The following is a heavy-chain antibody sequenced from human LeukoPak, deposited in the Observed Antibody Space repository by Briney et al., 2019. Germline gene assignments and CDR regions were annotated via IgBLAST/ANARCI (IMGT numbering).Heavy chain of an antibody. Sequence: PGGSLRLSCAVSGFTFSSYSMSWVRQAPGKGLDWVSSISSSGTYKYYADSVKGRFTITRDNAKNSLYLQMNSLRAEDTAVYYCAKGKDSVAGATNDYWGQGTLVTVSS. CDR3: AKGKDSVAGATNDY. J-gene: IGHJ4*02. CDR1: GFTFSSYS. V-gene: IGHV3-21*01. D-gene: IGHD6-19*01. CDR2: ISSSGTYK.